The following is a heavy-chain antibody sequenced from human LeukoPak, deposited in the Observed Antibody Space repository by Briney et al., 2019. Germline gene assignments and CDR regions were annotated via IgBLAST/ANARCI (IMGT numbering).Heavy chain of an antibody. J-gene: IGHJ4*02. D-gene: IGHD3-22*01. V-gene: IGHV1-69*04. CDR2: IIPILGIA. Sequence: GSSVKVSCKASGGTFSSYAISWVRQAPGQGLGWMGRIIPILGIANYAQKFQGRVTITADKSTSTAYMELSSLRSEDTAVYYCARASDYDSSGLSSWGQGTLVTVSS. CDR1: GGTFSSYA. CDR3: ARASDYDSSGLSS.